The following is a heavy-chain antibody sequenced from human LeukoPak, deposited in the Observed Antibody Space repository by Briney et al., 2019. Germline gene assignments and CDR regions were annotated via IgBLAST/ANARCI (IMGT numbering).Heavy chain of an antibody. J-gene: IGHJ4*01. CDR1: GFTFSNSA. CDR3: AKGIYSSGWSYFDY. D-gene: IGHD6-19*01. Sequence: PGGSLRLSCAASGFTFSNSAMSCVRQAPGKGLEGGSTLSGSGITTYYADSVKGRFTISRDNSKNTLYLQMNSLRAEDKAVYYCAKGIYSSGWSYFDYWGHGTLVTVSS. CDR2: LSGSGITT. V-gene: IGHV3-23*01.